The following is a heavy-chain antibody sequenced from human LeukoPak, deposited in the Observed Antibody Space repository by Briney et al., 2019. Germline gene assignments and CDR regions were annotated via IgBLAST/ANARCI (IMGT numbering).Heavy chain of an antibody. CDR2: IYHSGST. Sequence: SETLSLTCTVSGGSISSYYWSWIRQPAGKGLEWIGSIYHSGSTYYNPSLKSRVTISVDTSKNQFSLKLSSVTAADTAVYYCARVRGSPGTALFDYWGQGTLVTVSS. V-gene: IGHV4-4*07. J-gene: IGHJ4*02. CDR3: ARVRGSPGTALFDY. D-gene: IGHD5-18*01. CDR1: GGSISSYY.